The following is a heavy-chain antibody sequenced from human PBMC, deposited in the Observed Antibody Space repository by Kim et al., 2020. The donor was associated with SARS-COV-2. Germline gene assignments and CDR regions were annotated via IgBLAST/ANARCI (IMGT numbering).Heavy chain of an antibody. J-gene: IGHJ3*02. D-gene: IGHD2-21*02. CDR1: GFTFSSYG. CDR2: ISSGGTYI. V-gene: IGHV3-21*01. Sequence: GGSLRLSCVASGFTFSSYGFNWVRQAPGKGLEWVSSISSGGTYISYAESLKGRFTISRDNANNSLYLQLNSLRVEDTALYFCARAYSPGLDVTDDALDIWGPGTIVTVSS. CDR3: ARAYSPGLDVTDDALDI.